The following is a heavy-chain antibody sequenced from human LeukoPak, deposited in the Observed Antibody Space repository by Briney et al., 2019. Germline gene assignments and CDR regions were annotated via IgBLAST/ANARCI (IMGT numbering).Heavy chain of an antibody. CDR3: AKDPEVTMIVARVFYYDY. J-gene: IGHJ4*02. D-gene: IGHD3-22*01. Sequence: GGSLRLSCAASGFTFSSYAMSWVRQAPGKGLEWVSAISGSGGSTYYADSVKGRFTISRDNSKNTLYLQMNSLRAEDTAVYYCAKDPEVTMIVARVFYYDYWGQGTLVTVSS. CDR1: GFTFSSYA. CDR2: ISGSGGST. V-gene: IGHV3-23*01.